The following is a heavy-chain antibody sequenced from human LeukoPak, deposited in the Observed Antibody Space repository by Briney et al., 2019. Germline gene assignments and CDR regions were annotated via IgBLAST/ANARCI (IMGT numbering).Heavy chain of an antibody. J-gene: IGHJ4*02. V-gene: IGHV5-51*01. CDR2: IYPGDSDT. CDR3: ARKGLPDTAMVTGGFDY. Sequence: GESLKISCKGSGYSFTSYWIGWVRQMPGKGLEWMGIIYPGDSDTRYSPSFQGQVTISADKSISTAYLQWSSLKASDTAMYYCARKGLPDTAMVTGGFDYWGQGTLVTVSS. D-gene: IGHD5-18*01. CDR1: GYSFTSYW.